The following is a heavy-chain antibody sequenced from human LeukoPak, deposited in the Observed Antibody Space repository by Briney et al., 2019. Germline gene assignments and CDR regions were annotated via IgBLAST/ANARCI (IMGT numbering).Heavy chain of an antibody. V-gene: IGHV3-66*01. D-gene: IGHD3-3*01. Sequence: GGSLRLSCAASGFTVSSNYMSWVRQAPGKGLEWVSVIYSGGSTYYADSVKGRFTISRDNSKNTLYLQMNSLRAEDTAVYYCASTVPLRFLEWLSYFDYWGQGTLVTVSS. J-gene: IGHJ4*02. CDR2: IYSGGST. CDR1: GFTVSSNY. CDR3: ASTVPLRFLEWLSYFDY.